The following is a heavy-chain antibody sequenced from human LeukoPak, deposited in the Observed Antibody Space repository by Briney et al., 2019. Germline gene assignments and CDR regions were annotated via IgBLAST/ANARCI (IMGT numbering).Heavy chain of an antibody. CDR3: ARSPTFGVVTDAFDI. CDR1: GGSFSGYY. D-gene: IGHD3-3*01. V-gene: IGHV4-34*01. Sequence: SETLFLTCAIHGGSFSGYYGSTIRQPPGKGLEWIGEINHSGSTNYNPSLKSRVTISVDTSKNQFSLKLSSVTAADTAVYYCARSPTFGVVTDAFDIWGQGTMVTVSS. CDR2: INHSGST. J-gene: IGHJ3*02.